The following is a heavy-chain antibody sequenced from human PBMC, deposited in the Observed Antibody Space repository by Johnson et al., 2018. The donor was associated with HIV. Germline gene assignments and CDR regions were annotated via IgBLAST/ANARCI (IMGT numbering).Heavy chain of an antibody. CDR3: ARDDTEADGAFDI. Sequence: VQLVESGGGVVQPGGSLRLSCAASGFTFSSYWMSWVSQAPGKGLEWVANIKQDGSEKYYVDSVKGRFTISRDNAKNSLYLQMNSLRAEDTAVYYCARDDTEADGAFDIWGQGTMVTVSS. J-gene: IGHJ3*02. D-gene: IGHD2-2*02. V-gene: IGHV3-7*01. CDR2: IKQDGSEK. CDR1: GFTFSSYW.